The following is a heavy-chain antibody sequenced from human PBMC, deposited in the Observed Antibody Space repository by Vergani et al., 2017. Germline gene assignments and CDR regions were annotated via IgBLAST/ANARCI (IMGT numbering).Heavy chain of an antibody. D-gene: IGHD2-2*01. CDR2: ISYDGSNK. CDR3: ASDVEDIVVVPAAMPDYYYYSYIYV. V-gene: IGHV3-30-3*01. J-gene: IGHJ6*03. Sequence: QVQLVESGGGVVQPGRSLRLSCAASGFTFSSYAMHWVRQAPGKGLEWVAVISYDGSNKYYADSVKGRFTISRDNSKNTLYLQMNSLRAEYTAVSYCASDVEDIVVVPAAMPDYYYYSYIYVGGEGSAATVSS. CDR1: GFTFSSYA.